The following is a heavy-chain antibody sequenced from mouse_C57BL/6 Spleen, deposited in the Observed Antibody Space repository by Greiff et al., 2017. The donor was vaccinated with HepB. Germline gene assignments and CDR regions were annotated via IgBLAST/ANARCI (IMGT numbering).Heavy chain of an antibody. V-gene: IGHV1-7*01. Sequence: VQLQQSGAELAKPGASVKLSCKASGYTFTSYWMHWVKQRPGQGLEWIGYINPSSGYTKYNQKFKDKATLTADKSSSTAYMQLSSLTYEDSAVYYCTIERPYGKSPFDDWGQGTTLTVSS. D-gene: IGHD2-1*01. CDR3: TIERPYGKSPFDD. CDR2: INPSSGYT. J-gene: IGHJ2*01. CDR1: GYTFTSYW.